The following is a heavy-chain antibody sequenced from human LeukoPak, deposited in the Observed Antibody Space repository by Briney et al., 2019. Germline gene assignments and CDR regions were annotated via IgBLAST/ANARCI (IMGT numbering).Heavy chain of an antibody. CDR3: LRQGLIGEMSGYYQDY. V-gene: IGHV5-51*01. CDR2: IYPGDSDT. J-gene: IGHJ4*02. CDR1: GYSFTSYW. D-gene: IGHD3-3*01. Sequence: GESLKISCKGSGYSFTSYWIGWVRQMPGKGLEWMGIIYPGDSDTRYSPSFQGQVTISADESISTAYQQWSSLKGSDIVVYYCLRQGLIGEMSGYYQDYWGQGTLVTVSS.